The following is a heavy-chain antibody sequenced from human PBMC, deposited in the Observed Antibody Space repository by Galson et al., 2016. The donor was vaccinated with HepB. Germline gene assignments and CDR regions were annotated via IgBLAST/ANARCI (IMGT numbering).Heavy chain of an antibody. D-gene: IGHD3/OR15-3a*01. CDR3: AREVDWDHYFDP. J-gene: IGHJ4*02. Sequence: TLSLTCAVSGGSISSGDYYWTWIRQPPGKGLEWIGYIYDSGTTSYSPSLKSPVTISLDTSKNQFSLKVRSVTAADTAVYFCAREVDWDHYFDPWGRGTLVTISS. V-gene: IGHV4-30-4*01. CDR2: IYDSGTT. CDR1: GGSISSGDYY.